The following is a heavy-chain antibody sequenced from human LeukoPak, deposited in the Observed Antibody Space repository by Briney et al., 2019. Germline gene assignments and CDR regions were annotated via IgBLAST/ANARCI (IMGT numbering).Heavy chain of an antibody. Sequence: WASVTVSCKASGYTITYRYLHWVRQAPGQALEWMGWITPFNGNTKYAQKFQDRVTITRDRSMSTAYMELSSLRSDDTAVYYCARSSSGYYGDYWGQGTLVTVSS. CDR1: GYTITYRY. D-gene: IGHD3-22*01. J-gene: IGHJ4*02. CDR2: ITPFNGNT. V-gene: IGHV1-45*02. CDR3: ARSSSGYYGDY.